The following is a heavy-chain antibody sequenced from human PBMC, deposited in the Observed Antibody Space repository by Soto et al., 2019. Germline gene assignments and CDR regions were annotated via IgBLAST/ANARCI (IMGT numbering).Heavy chain of an antibody. CDR3: ARHGGTPDLYFDY. V-gene: IGHV3-20*04. CDR1: GFTFRSYG. J-gene: IGHJ4*02. CDR2: INWIGGST. D-gene: IGHD3-16*01. Sequence: GGSLRLSCAASGFTFRSYGMHWVRQAPGKGLEWVSAINWIGGSTNYADSMKGRFTISRDNAKNSLYLQMSSLRAEDTALYYCARHGGTPDLYFDYWGQGTPVTVSS.